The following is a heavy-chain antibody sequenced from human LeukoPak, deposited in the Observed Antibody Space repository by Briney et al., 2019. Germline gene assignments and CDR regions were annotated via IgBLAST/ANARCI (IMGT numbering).Heavy chain of an antibody. CDR3: ARGTSDYGGIDY. V-gene: IGHV1-3*01. CDR2: INAGNGNT. Sequence: ASVKVSCKASGYTFTSYAMHWVRQAPGQRLEWVGWINAGNGNTKYPQKFQGRVTITRDTSASTAYMELSSLRSEDTAVYYCARGTSDYGGIDYWGQGTLVTVSS. J-gene: IGHJ4*02. D-gene: IGHD4-23*01. CDR1: GYTFTSYA.